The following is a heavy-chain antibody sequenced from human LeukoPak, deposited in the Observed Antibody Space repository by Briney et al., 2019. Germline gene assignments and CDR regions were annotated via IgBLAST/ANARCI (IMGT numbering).Heavy chain of an antibody. CDR1: RFIVSSNY. CDR2: IYSGGRT. CDR3: ARVSVVPAAFDY. V-gene: IGHV3-53*05. J-gene: IGHJ4*02. D-gene: IGHD2-2*01. Sequence: GGSLRLSCAACRFIVSSNYMRWVRQAPGKGLAWVSVIYSGGRTYYADSVKGGCTISRDNSKYTLFLQITSLRAVDTAVYCFARVSVVPAAFDYWGQGTLVTVSS.